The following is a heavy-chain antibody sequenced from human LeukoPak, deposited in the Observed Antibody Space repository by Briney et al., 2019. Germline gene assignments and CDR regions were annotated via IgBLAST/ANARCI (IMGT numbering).Heavy chain of an antibody. Sequence: GGSLRLSCAASGFIVTNNYMSWVRQAPGKGPEWVSVIYSGGSTYYADSVKGRFTISRGNSKNTLYLQMNGLRAEDTAVYYCARGEGGIAAAGTDFWGQGTLVTVSS. D-gene: IGHD6-13*01. CDR1: GFIVTNNY. CDR3: ARGEGGIAAAGTDF. J-gene: IGHJ4*02. CDR2: IYSGGST. V-gene: IGHV3-53*01.